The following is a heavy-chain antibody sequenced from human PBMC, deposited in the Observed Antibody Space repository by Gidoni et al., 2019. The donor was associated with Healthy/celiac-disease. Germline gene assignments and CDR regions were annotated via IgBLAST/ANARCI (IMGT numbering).Heavy chain of an antibody. V-gene: IGHV3-33*01. D-gene: IGHD6-13*01. J-gene: IGHJ4*02. CDR2: IWYDGSNK. CDR3: ARGYSSSWYGFDY. CDR1: GFTFSLYG. Sequence: QVQLVESGGGVVQPGRSLRLYCAASGFTFSLYGMHWVRQAPGKGLEGVAVIWYDGSNKYYADSVKGRFTISRDNSKNTLYLQMNSLRAEDTAVYYCARGYSSSWYGFDYWGQGTLVTVSS.